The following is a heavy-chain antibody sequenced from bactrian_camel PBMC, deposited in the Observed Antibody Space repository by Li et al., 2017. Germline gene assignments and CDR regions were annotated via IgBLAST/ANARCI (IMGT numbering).Heavy chain of an antibody. CDR3: AIGPPVWRGRVVCRLNEYNY. CDR2: IDSTGLR. Sequence: VQLVESGGGSVQAGGSLRLSCAASGYTYNRNCMAWFRQAPGKEREGVAIIDSTGLRNYTDSVKVRFTISKDRAETTLEMNNLRPEDAGVYYCAIGPPVWRGRVVCRLNEYNYYGRGTQVTVS. CDR1: GYTYNRNC. J-gene: IGHJ4*01. V-gene: IGHV3S53*01. D-gene: IGHD1*01.